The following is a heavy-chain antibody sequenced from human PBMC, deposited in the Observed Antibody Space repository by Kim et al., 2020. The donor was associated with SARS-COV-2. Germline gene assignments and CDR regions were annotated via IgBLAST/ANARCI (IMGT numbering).Heavy chain of an antibody. Sequence: GGSLRLSCAATGFTFSDYAMTWVRQAPGKGLEWVSGISGSGGSTFYADSVKGRFTISRDNPKNTLFLQMNSLRAGDTAVYYCAKGAAAGYWYFHLWGRGTLVTVSS. D-gene: IGHD6-13*01. CDR1: GFTFSDYA. J-gene: IGHJ2*01. CDR2: ISGSGGST. V-gene: IGHV3-23*01. CDR3: AKGAAAGYWYFHL.